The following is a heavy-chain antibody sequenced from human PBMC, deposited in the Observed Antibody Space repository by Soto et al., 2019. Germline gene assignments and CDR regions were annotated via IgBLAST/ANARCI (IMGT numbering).Heavy chain of an antibody. CDR3: ARMYSSGSGWFHP. CDR2: VYSSGSI. Sequence: SDTLSLTCCVSGYSVTAGGYYWSWIRHHPGKGLEWIGSVYSSGSIIYNPSLRSRVSISGDTSSNQFSMSLTSVTAADTARYYCARMYSSGSGWFHPWGQGTLVTVSS. CDR1: GYSVTAGGYY. D-gene: IGHD6-19*01. V-gene: IGHV4-31*03. J-gene: IGHJ5*02.